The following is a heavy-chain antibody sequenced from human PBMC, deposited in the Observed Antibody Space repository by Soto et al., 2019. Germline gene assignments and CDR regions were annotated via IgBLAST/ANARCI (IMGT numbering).Heavy chain of an antibody. Sequence: EMQLLESGGGLVQSGGSLRLSCAASGFTFSDYAMSWGRQAPGKGLEWVAGISSSGDRTYYADSVKGRFTISRDKSKNTLYLEMNSLRAGDTAIYYCVNIERGLWGQGTLVTASS. J-gene: IGHJ4*02. CDR1: GFTFSDYA. D-gene: IGHD3-10*01. CDR3: VNIERGL. V-gene: IGHV3-23*01. CDR2: ISSSGDRT.